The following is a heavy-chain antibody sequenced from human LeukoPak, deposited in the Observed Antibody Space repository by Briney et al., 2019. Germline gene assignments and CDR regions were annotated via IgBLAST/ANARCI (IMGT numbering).Heavy chain of an antibody. Sequence: ASVKVSCKASGYTFTSYAMNWVRQAPGQGLEWMGWINTNTGNPTYAQGFTGRFVFSLDTSVSTAYLQISSLKAEDTAVYYCARDRDSYGYTYDAFDIWGQGTMVTVSS. CDR3: ARDRDSYGYTYDAFDI. D-gene: IGHD5-18*01. V-gene: IGHV7-4-1*02. CDR2: INTNTGNP. J-gene: IGHJ3*02. CDR1: GYTFTSYA.